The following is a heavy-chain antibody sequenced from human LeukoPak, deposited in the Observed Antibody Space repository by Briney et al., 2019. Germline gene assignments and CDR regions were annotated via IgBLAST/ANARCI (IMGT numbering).Heavy chain of an antibody. Sequence: GASVKVSCKASGYTFTSYYMHWVRQAPGQGLEWMGIINPSGGSTSYAQKFQGRVTMTRDTSTSTVYMELSSLRSEDTAVYYCARARYSSDWYSGFDYWGQGTLVTVSS. CDR2: INPSGGST. CDR1: GYTFTSYY. V-gene: IGHV1-46*01. J-gene: IGHJ4*02. CDR3: ARARYSSDWYSGFDY. D-gene: IGHD6-19*01.